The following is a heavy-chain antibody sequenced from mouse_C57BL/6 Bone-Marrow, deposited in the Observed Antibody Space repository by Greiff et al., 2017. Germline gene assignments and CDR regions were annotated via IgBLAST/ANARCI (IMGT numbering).Heavy chain of an antibody. J-gene: IGHJ1*03. V-gene: IGHV7-3*01. CDR3: ARPNWDWYFDV. CDR2: IRNKANGYTT. D-gene: IGHD4-1*01. CDR1: GFTFTDYY. Sequence: EVQLMESGGGLVQPGGSLSLSCAASGFTFTDYYMSWVRQPPGKALEWLGFIRNKANGYTTEYSASVMGRFTISRDNSQRILYLHMNALGAEDSSTYYCARPNWDWYFDVWGTGTTVTVSS.